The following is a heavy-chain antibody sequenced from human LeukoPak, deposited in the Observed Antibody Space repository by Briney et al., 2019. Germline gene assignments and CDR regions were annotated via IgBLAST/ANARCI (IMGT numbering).Heavy chain of an antibody. Sequence: GGSLRLSCAASGFTFSSYSMNWVRQAPGKGLEWVSSISSSSSYIYYADSVKGRFTISRDSAKNSLYLQMNSLRAEDTAVYYCAREGGYSYGPDYWGQGTLVTVSS. CDR3: AREGGYSYGPDY. J-gene: IGHJ4*02. D-gene: IGHD5-18*01. CDR2: ISSSSSYI. CDR1: GFTFSSYS. V-gene: IGHV3-21*01.